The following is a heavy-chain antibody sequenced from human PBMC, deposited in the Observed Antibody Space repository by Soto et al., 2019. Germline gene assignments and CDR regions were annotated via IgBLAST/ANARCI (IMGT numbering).Heavy chain of an antibody. CDR3: ARLVYDTRLNYMYLEF. D-gene: IGHD2-8*01. V-gene: IGHV4-4*02. Sequence: SETLSLTCAVSGVSLTSGNWWTWVRQSPQRGLGYIGEIFHDGTANYYPSFDRRVAMSVDTSRNQFSLKLTSVTAADTAVYFCARLVYDTRLNYMYLEFWGPGTMVTVSS. J-gene: IGHJ4*02. CDR1: GVSLTSGNW. CDR2: IFHDGTA.